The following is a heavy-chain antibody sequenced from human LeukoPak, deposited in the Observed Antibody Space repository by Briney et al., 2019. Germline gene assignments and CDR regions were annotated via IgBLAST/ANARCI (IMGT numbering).Heavy chain of an antibody. CDR3: ASRIPIVVVPAAANDAFDI. V-gene: IGHV3-23*01. CDR2: ISGSGGST. Sequence: GGSLRLSCAASGFTFSSYAMSWVRQAPGKGLEWVSAISGSGGSTYYADSVKGRFTISRDNSKNTLYLQMNSLRAEDTAVYYCASRIPIVVVPAAANDAFDIWGQGTMVTVSS. D-gene: IGHD2-2*01. J-gene: IGHJ3*02. CDR1: GFTFSSYA.